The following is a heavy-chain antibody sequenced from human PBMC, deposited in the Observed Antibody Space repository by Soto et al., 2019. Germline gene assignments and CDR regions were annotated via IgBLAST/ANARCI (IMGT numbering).Heavy chain of an antibody. Sequence: QVQLVESGGGVVQPGRSLRLSCAASGFTFSSYGMHWVRQAPGKGLEWVAVIWYDGSNKYYADSVKGRFTISRDNSKNTLYLQMISLRAEDTAVYYCARDIGYSSSFSDCWGEGTLVTVSS. CDR3: ARDIGYSSSFSDC. V-gene: IGHV3-33*01. D-gene: IGHD6-6*01. CDR2: IWYDGSNK. CDR1: GFTFSSYG. J-gene: IGHJ4*02.